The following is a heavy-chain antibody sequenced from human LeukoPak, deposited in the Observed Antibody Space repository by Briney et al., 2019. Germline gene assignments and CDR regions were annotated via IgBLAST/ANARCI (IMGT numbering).Heavy chain of an antibody. J-gene: IGHJ5*02. Sequence: GGSLRLSCAASGFTVSSYSMNWVRQAPGKGLEWVSSISSSSSYIYYADSVKGRFTISRDNAKNSLYLQMNSLRAEDTAVYYCARGFGGYSSGWYPSNWFDPWGQGTLVTVSS. D-gene: IGHD6-19*01. CDR1: GFTVSSYS. V-gene: IGHV3-21*01. CDR3: ARGFGGYSSGWYPSNWFDP. CDR2: ISSSSSYI.